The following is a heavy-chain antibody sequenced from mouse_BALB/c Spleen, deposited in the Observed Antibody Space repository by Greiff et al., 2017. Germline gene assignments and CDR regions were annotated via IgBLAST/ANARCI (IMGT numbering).Heavy chain of an antibody. J-gene: IGHJ4*01. CDR1: GFTFSSFG. CDR2: ISSGSSTI. CDR3: ARSEDGYPYAMDY. D-gene: IGHD2-3*01. V-gene: IGHV5-17*02. Sequence: DVKLVESGGGLVQPGGSRKLSCAASGFTFSSFGMHWVRQAPEKGLEWVAYISSGSSTIYYADTVKGRFTISRDNPKNTLFLQMTSLRSEDTAMYYCARSEDGYPYAMDYWGQGTSVTVSS.